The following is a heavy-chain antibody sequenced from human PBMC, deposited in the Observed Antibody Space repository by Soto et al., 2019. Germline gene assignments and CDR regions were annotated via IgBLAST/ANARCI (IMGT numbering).Heavy chain of an antibody. CDR1: GGSISSSSYY. CDR2: INHSGST. Sequence: SETLSLTCTVSGGSISSSSYYWGWIRQPPGKGLEWIGKINHSGSTNYNPSLKSRVTISVDTSKNQFSLKLSSVTAADTAVYYCATSYSSSSVNWFDPWGQGTLVTVSS. V-gene: IGHV4-39*07. CDR3: ATSYSSSSVNWFDP. J-gene: IGHJ5*02. D-gene: IGHD6-6*01.